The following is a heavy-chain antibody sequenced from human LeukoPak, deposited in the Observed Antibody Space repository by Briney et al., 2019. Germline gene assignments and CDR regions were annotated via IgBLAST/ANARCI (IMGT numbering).Heavy chain of an antibody. J-gene: IGHJ6*02. V-gene: IGHV1-69*13. Sequence: GASVKVSCKASGYSFTSNYIHWVRQAPGQGLEWMGGIIPIFGTANYAQKFQGRVTITADESTSTAYMELSSLRSEDTAVYYCAILQRAHYYGMDVWGQGTTVTVSS. CDR1: GYSFTSNY. CDR3: AILQRAHYYGMDV. CDR2: IIPIFGTA.